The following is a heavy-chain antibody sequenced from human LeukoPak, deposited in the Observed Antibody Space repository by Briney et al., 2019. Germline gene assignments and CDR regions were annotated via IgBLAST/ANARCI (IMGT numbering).Heavy chain of an antibody. CDR2: IYYSGST. D-gene: IGHD2-15*01. Sequence: SETLSLTCTVSGGSFSSYYWSWLRQPPGKGLEWIGYIYYSGSTNYNPSLKSRVTISVDTSKNQFSLKLSSVTAADTAVYYCARGPRVYCSGGSCYEFDYWGQGTLVTVSS. CDR1: GGSFSSYY. V-gene: IGHV4-59*01. CDR3: ARGPRVYCSGGSCYEFDY. J-gene: IGHJ4*02.